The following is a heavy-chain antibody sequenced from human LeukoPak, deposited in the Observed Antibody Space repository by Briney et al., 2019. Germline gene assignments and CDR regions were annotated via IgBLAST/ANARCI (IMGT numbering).Heavy chain of an antibody. J-gene: IGHJ6*02. CDR2: INSDGSTT. V-gene: IGHV3-74*01. D-gene: IGHD5-18*01. Sequence: GGSLRLSCAASGFTFTTYWMHWVRQAPGKGLVWVSHINSDGSTTSYADSVKGRFTISRDNAKNTLYLQMNSLRAEDTAVYYCARDAVDTANAVWGQGTTVTVSS. CDR3: ARDAVDTANAV. CDR1: GFTFTTYW.